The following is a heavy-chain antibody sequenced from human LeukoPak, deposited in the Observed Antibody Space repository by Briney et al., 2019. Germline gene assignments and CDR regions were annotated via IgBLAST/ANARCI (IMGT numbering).Heavy chain of an antibody. V-gene: IGHV3-53*01. CDR1: GFSVSSDD. J-gene: IGHJ4*02. D-gene: IGHD5-18*01. CDR2: IYSGGST. CDR3: ARYHTALNY. Sequence: GGSLRLSCAASGFSVSSDDMTWVRQAPGKGLEWVSVIYSGGSTYYADSVKGRFTISRDNSKNTLYLQMNNVRVEDTAVYFCARYHTALNYWGQGTLVTASS.